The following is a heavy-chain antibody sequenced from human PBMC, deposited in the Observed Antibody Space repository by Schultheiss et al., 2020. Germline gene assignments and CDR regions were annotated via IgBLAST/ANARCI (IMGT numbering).Heavy chain of an antibody. D-gene: IGHD2-2*02. Sequence: GGSLRLSCAASGFTFSDYYMTWIRQAPGKGLEWVSLIYNDGSTHYADSVKGRFTISRDTSRNTLYLQMNSLRDEDTAVYHCTRYTLDWGQGILVTVSS. CDR3: TRYTLD. CDR1: GFTFSDYY. CDR2: IYNDGST. V-gene: IGHV3-53*01. J-gene: IGHJ4*02.